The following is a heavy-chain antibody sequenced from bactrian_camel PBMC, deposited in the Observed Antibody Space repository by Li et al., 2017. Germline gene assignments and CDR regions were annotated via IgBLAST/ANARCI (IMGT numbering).Heavy chain of an antibody. V-gene: IGHV3S55*01. CDR3: AADLCGGASHFVPRTGANY. CDR1: GDTFTKYT. J-gene: IGHJ4*01. CDR2: IDHDGIS. Sequence: HVQLVESGGGSVQAGEALTLSCVGSGDTFTKYTMCWIRQASGKEREGVAAIDHDGISAYADPVKGRFTVSKDNAKRTLYLQMSSLKPEDTAMYYCAADLCGGASHFVPRTGANYWGQGTQVTVS.